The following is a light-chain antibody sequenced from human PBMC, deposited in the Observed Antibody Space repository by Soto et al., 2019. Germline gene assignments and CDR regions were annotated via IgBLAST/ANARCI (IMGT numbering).Light chain of an antibody. J-gene: IGLJ3*02. CDR3: SSYTSRGSLV. Sequence: QSVLTQPASVSGSPGQSITISCTGTTSDIGAYNYVSWYQHNPGNAPKLMIYEVTNRPSGVSSRFSGSKSGSTASLTITGLQSDDEADYYCSSYTSRGSLVFGGGTKLTVL. CDR1: TSDIGAYNY. CDR2: EVT. V-gene: IGLV2-14*01.